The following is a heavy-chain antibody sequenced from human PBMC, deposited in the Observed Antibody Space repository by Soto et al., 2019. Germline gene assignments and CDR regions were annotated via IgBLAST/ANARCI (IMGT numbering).Heavy chain of an antibody. Sequence: GGSLRLSCEASGFTFSDCAMSWGRPAPGKGLEWVSGISGTGRGTFYADSVKDRFTISRDNSKNTVYLQMTSLRAEDTAVYCCAKGTTSGWYFFDYWGQGSLVAVSS. D-gene: IGHD6-19*01. CDR1: GFTFSDCA. CDR3: AKGTTSGWYFFDY. CDR2: ISGTGRGT. J-gene: IGHJ4*02. V-gene: IGHV3-23*01.